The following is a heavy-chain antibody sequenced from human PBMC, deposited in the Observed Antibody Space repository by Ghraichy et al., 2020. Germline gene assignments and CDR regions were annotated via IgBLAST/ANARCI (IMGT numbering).Heavy chain of an antibody. CDR3: TRLADCTGGSCYSNNWLDP. V-gene: IGHV5-51*01. Sequence: GESLNISCKGSGYSFSSYWIGWVRQMHGKGLEWMGIIHPGDSDTTYSPSFQGQVTISADKSISTAYLQWSSLKASDTAMYYCTRLADCTGGSCYSNNWLDPWGQGTPVTVSS. J-gene: IGHJ5*02. CDR1: GYSFSSYW. D-gene: IGHD2-15*01. CDR2: IHPGDSDT.